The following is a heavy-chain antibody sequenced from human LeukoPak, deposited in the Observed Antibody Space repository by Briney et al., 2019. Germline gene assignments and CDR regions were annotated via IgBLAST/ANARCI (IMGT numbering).Heavy chain of an antibody. D-gene: IGHD3-10*01. CDR1: GFTFSSYA. V-gene: IGHV3-23*01. J-gene: IGHJ6*02. Sequence: PGGSLRLSCAASGFTFSSYAMNLVPQAPGKGPELVSAISGSGGSTFYADSVECRFTISRDNSKPTLYVQMNSLRAEHRAVYYCAKGSSYYYGSGSYLFDGMDVWGQGTRVSVSS. CDR3: AKGSSYYYGSGSYLFDGMDV. CDR2: ISGSGGST.